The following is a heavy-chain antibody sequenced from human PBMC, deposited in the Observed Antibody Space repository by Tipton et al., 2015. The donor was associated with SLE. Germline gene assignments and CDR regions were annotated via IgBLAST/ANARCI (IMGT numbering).Heavy chain of an antibody. V-gene: IGHV4-39*07. J-gene: IGHJ4*02. CDR3: ARGNSSINFDY. Sequence: TLSLTCTVSGGSISSYYWGWIRQPPGKGLEWIGSIYYSGSTYYNPALKSRVTISVDTSKNQFSLKLSSVTAADTAVYYCARGNSSINFDYWGQGTLVTVSS. CDR1: GGSISSYY. CDR2: IYYSGST. D-gene: IGHD6-13*01.